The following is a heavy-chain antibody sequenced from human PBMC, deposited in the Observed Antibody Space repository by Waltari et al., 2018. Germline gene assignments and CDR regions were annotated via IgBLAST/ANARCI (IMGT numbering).Heavy chain of an antibody. V-gene: IGHV3-33*01. J-gene: IGHJ4*02. Sequence: QVQLVESGGGVVQPGRSLRLSCAASGFTFSSYGMHWVRQAPGKGREWVGVIWYDGSNKYYADSVKGRFTISRDNSKNTLYLQMNSLRAEDTAVYYCARLGQQLAPTGYFDYWGQGTLVTVSS. CDR2: IWYDGSNK. CDR1: GFTFSSYG. CDR3: ARLGQQLAPTGYFDY. D-gene: IGHD6-13*01.